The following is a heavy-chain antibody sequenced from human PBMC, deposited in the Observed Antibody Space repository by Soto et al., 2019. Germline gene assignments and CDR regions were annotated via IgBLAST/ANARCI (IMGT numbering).Heavy chain of an antibody. CDR3: ARVGSSGWSPDY. J-gene: IGHJ4*02. Sequence: PSDTLSLTFSVSGGSISGHYWTWIRQSPGKGLEWIGYIFYSGSTNYNPSLKSRVTISVDTSKNQFSLKMSSVTAADTAVYYCARVGSSGWSPDYWGRGTLVTVSS. CDR1: GGSISGHY. CDR2: IFYSGST. D-gene: IGHD6-19*01. V-gene: IGHV4-59*11.